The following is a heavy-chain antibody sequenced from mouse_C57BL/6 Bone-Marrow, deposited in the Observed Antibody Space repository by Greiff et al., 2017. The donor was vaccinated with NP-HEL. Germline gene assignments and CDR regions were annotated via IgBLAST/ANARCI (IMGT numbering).Heavy chain of an antibody. V-gene: IGHV5-6*01. J-gene: IGHJ1*03. Sequence: EVMLVESGGDLVKPGGSLKLSCAASGFTFSSYGMSWVRQTPDKRLEWVATISSGGSYTYYPDSVQGRFTISRDNAKNTLYLQMSSLKSEDTAMYYCARHLLSRYFDVWGTGTTVTVSS. CDR1: GFTFSSYG. CDR3: ARHLLSRYFDV. CDR2: ISSGGSYT. D-gene: IGHD2-10*01.